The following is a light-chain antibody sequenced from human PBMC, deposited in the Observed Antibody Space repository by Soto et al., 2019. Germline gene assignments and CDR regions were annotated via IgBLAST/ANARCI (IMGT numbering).Light chain of an antibody. V-gene: IGKV3-15*01. CDR2: AAS. Sequence: EVVMTQSPATLSVSPGDRATLSCRASQSVSSSLAWYQQKLGQAPRLLIYAASTRATGIPARFSGSGSGTEFTLTISSLQSEDFAVYYCQQYNNWLWTFGQGTKVEIK. CDR1: QSVSSS. CDR3: QQYNNWLWT. J-gene: IGKJ1*01.